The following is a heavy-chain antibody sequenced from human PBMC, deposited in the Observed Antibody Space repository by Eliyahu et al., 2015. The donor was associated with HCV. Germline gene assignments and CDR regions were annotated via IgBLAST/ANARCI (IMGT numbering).Heavy chain of an antibody. CDR3: ARDPGGAPFDY. J-gene: IGHJ4*02. V-gene: IGHV3-49*02. Sequence: SWVRPGRGQGLXWVGFIRXKAXGAIREYAASVKGRFTISRDDSKSIAYLQMKSLKSEDTAVYYCARDPGGAPFDYWGQGTLVNVSS. D-gene: IGHD1-26*01. CDR2: IRXKAXGAIR.